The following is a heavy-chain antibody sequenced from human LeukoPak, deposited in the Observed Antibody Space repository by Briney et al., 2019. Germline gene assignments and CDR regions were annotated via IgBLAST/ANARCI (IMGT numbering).Heavy chain of an antibody. CDR3: ARGGFGHNMDV. CDR1: GFTFSNYW. J-gene: IGHJ6*03. V-gene: IGHV3-74*01. D-gene: IGHD3-3*01. CDR2: INSDGSNI. Sequence: PGGSLRLSCVASGFTFSNYWLHWVRQAPGKGPVWVSRINSDGSNIYYVDSVKGRFTISRDTAKNSVYLQMNSLRVEDTAIYYCARGGFGHNMDVWGKGTTVTVSS.